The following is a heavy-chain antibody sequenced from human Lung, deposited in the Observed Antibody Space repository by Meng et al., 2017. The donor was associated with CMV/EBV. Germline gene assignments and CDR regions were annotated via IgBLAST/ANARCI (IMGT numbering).Heavy chain of an antibody. V-gene: IGHV1-8*01. Sequence: AEGKKPGASVEVSCKASGYTLASYDINWVRQATGQGLEWMGWMNPNSGNTGYAQKFQGRVTMTRNTSISTAYMELSSLRSEDTAVYYCARGYCSGGSCPVFDPWGQGTLVTVSS. D-gene: IGHD2-15*01. CDR1: GYTLASYD. CDR3: ARGYCSGGSCPVFDP. J-gene: IGHJ5*02. CDR2: MNPNSGNT.